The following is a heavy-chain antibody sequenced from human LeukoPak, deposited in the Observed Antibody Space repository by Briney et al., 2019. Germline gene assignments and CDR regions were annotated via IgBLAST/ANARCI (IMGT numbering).Heavy chain of an antibody. CDR1: RFTFSSYA. V-gene: IGHV3-23*01. D-gene: IGHD3-9*01. CDR3: AKGAGNFDWSYHDY. Sequence: PGESLRLSCAASRFTFSSYAMSWVRQAPGKGLEWVSAISGSGGNTYNADSVKGRFTISRDNSKNTLYLQLNSLRAEDTAVYYCAKGAGNFDWSYHDYWGQGTLVTVSS. J-gene: IGHJ4*02. CDR2: ISGSGGNT.